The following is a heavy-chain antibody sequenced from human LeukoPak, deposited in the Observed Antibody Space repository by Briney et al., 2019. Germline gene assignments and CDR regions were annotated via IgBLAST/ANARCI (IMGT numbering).Heavy chain of an antibody. D-gene: IGHD3-22*01. CDR2: IYYSGST. CDR1: GSSISSYY. CDR3: ARWYYYDSSGYK. J-gene: IGHJ4*02. V-gene: IGHV4-59*01. Sequence: SETLSLTCTVSGSSISSYYWSWIRQPPGKGLEWIGYIYYSGSTNYNPSLKSRVTISVDTSKNQFSLKLSSVTAAGTAVYYCARWYYYDSSGYKWGQGTLVTVSS.